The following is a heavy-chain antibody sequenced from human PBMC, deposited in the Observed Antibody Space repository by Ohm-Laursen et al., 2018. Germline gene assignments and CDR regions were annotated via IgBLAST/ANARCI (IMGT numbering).Heavy chain of an antibody. CDR2: IIPIFGTA. J-gene: IGHJ4*02. CDR1: GGTFSSYA. CDR3: ARAGFYDSSGFDY. Sequence: EASVKVSCKASGGTFSSYAISWVRQAPGQGLEWMGGIIPIFGTANYALKFQGRVTITADKSTSTAYMELSSLRSEDTAVYYCARAGFYDSSGFDYWGQGTLVTVSS. D-gene: IGHD3-22*01. V-gene: IGHV1-69*06.